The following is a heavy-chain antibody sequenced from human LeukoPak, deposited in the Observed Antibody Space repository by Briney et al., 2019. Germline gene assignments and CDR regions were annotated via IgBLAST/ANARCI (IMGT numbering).Heavy chain of an antibody. CDR3: ARRGSSGWFDY. V-gene: IGHV4-59*08. CDR2: IYYTGTT. Sequence: SETLSLTCTASGGSISSYYWGWIRQPPGKGLEWIGHIYYTGTTNYNSYLQSRVTMSVDTSKNQFSLRLSAVTAADTAVYYCARRGSSGWFDYWGQGTLVTVSS. J-gene: IGHJ4*02. D-gene: IGHD6-19*01. CDR1: GGSISSYY.